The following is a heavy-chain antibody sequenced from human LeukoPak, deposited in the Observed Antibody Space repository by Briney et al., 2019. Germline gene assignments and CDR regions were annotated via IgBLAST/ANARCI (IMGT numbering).Heavy chain of an antibody. Sequence: SGGSLRLSCAGSGFPFSSYPISWVRQPPGKGLEWVSAITASGDSTYSADSVKGRFTISRDNSKNTLYLQMNSLRAEDTAVYYCAKSNEKFCSNTGCYIDIWGQGTMVTVSS. V-gene: IGHV3-23*01. J-gene: IGHJ3*02. CDR2: ITASGDST. D-gene: IGHD2-2*02. CDR1: GFPFSSYP. CDR3: AKSNEKFCSNTGCYIDI.